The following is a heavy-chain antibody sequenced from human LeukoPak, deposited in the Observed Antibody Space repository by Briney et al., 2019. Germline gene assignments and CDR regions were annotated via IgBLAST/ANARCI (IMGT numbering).Heavy chain of an antibody. D-gene: IGHD1-1*01. CDR1: GGSISSSSYY. V-gene: IGHV4-39*07. CDR2: IYYSGST. Sequence: SETLSLTCSVSGGSISSSSYYWGWIRQPPGKGLEWIGSIYYSGSTYYNPSLKSRVTISVDTSKNQFSLKLSSVTAEDTAVYYCTTALYDWNDVNYWGQGTLVTVSS. J-gene: IGHJ4*02. CDR3: TTALYDWNDVNY.